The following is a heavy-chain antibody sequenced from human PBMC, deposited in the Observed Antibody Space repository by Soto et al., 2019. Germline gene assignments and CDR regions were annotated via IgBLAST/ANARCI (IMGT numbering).Heavy chain of an antibody. CDR2: LYDVDGS. D-gene: IGHD1-1*01. Sequence: DVQLVESGGGLIQPGASLRLSCAAFVFTISGKKYVAWVRQAPGKGLEWVSVLYDVDGSFYADSVTGRFTTSSDSSKTTVYLQMNDLRPDDTAVYYCATWHEREHAFDVWGQGTTVTISS. CDR3: ATWHEREHAFDV. CDR1: VFTISGKKY. V-gene: IGHV3-53*01. J-gene: IGHJ3*01.